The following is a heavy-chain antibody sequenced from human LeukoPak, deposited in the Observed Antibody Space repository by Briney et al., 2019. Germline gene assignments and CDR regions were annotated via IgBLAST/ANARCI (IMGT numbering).Heavy chain of an antibody. J-gene: IGHJ4*02. Sequence: HPGGSLRLSCAASGFTFRDYWMNWVRQAPGKGLEWVASIKQDGSEKYYVDSVKGRFTISRDNAKNSLYLQMNSLRAEDTAVYYCARDGTSIVGSLDYWGQGTLVTVSS. V-gene: IGHV3-7*05. D-gene: IGHD1-26*01. CDR3: ARDGTSIVGSLDY. CDR1: GFTFRDYW. CDR2: IKQDGSEK.